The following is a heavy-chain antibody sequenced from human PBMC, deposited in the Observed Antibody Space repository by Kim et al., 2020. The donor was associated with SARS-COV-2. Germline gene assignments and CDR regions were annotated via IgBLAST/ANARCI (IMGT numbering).Heavy chain of an antibody. CDR1: GFTFDDYA. Sequence: GGSLRLSCAAFGFTFDDYAMHWVRQTPGKGLEWVSGINWNSGSIGYADSVKDRFTISRDNAKNSLYLQMNSLRAEDTALYYCAKGRVVAGTLTPFDYWGQGTLVTVSS. CDR2: INWNSGSI. V-gene: IGHV3-9*01. CDR3: AKGRVVAGTLTPFDY. D-gene: IGHD6-19*01. J-gene: IGHJ4*02.